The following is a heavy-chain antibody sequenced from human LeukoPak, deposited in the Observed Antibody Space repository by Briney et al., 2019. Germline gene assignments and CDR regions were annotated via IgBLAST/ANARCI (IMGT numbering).Heavy chain of an antibody. D-gene: IGHD6-19*01. V-gene: IGHV3-48*03. CDR2: ISNSGSTR. CDR1: GFTFSSYE. Sequence: PGGSLRLSCAASGFTFSSYEMNWVRQAPGKGLEWVSYISNSGSTRYYADSVKGRFTISRDNAKNSLYLQMNSLRAEDTAVYYCARDLKQWLVQRYCDLWGRGTLVTVSS. J-gene: IGHJ2*01. CDR3: ARDLKQWLVQRYCDL.